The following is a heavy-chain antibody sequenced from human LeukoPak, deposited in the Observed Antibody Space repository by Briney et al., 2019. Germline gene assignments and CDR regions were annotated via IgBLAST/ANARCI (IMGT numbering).Heavy chain of an antibody. J-gene: IGHJ3*01. Sequence: PGGSLRLSCAASGFTFSCYSLNWVRQAPGKGLGWVSSISSSSSYIYYADSVKGRFTISRDNAKNSLYLQMNSLRAEDTAVYYCAREGYSSSELVLWGQGTMVTVSS. CDR1: GFTFSCYS. CDR2: ISSSSSYI. V-gene: IGHV3-21*01. D-gene: IGHD6-13*01. CDR3: AREGYSSSELVL.